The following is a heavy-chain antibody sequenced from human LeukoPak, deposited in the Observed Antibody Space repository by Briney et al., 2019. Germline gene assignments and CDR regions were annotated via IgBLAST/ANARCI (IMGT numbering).Heavy chain of an antibody. CDR3: TTDYGSDMS. CDR1: GFTFSSYA. J-gene: IGHJ5*02. V-gene: IGHV3-15*01. D-gene: IGHD3-10*01. Sequence: PGGSLRLSCAASGFTFSSYAMSWVRQAPGEGLEWVGRIKSRTDGGTTDYAAPVKGRFTISRDDSKNTLYLQMNSLKTEDTAVYYCTTDYGSDMSWGQGTLVTVSS. CDR2: IKSRTDGGTT.